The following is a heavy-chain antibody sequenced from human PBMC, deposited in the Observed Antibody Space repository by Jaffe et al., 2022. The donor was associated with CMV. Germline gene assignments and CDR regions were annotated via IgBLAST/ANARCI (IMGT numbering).Heavy chain of an antibody. V-gene: IGHV3-23*01. CDR2: ISGSDPGT. J-gene: IGHJ4*02. D-gene: IGHD5-18*01. CDR3: AKDRGGKVDTGMLDS. CDR1: EVTFKYHA. Sequence: EVQLLESGGGWVQPGGSLRLSCVASEVTFKYHAMSWVRQAPGKGLEWVSGISGSDPGTYYAASIEGRFTISRDKDKNTLYLQLNSLRVEDTAIYYCAKDRGGKVDTGMLDSWGQGTLVTVSS.